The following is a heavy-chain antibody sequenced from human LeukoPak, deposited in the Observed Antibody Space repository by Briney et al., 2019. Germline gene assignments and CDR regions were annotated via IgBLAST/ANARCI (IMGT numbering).Heavy chain of an antibody. CDR1: GGSISHYF. CDR3: ARHGWHAWYFDL. CDR2: IYYSGST. J-gene: IGHJ2*01. Sequence: PSETLSLTCTVSGGSISHYFWSWIRQPPGKALEWIGYIYYSGSTNYNPSLKSRVTISIDTSKNQFSLKLSSVTAADTAVYYCARHGWHAWYFDLWGRGTLVTVSS. D-gene: IGHD6-19*01. V-gene: IGHV4-59*12.